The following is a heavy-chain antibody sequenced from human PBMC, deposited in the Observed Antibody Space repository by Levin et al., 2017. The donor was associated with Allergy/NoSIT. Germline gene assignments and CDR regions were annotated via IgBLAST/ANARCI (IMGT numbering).Heavy chain of an antibody. D-gene: IGHD1-14*01. V-gene: IGHV1-69*13. CDR3: AGRNLPDGNVVYYYYGMDV. CDR2: IIPIFGTA. J-gene: IGHJ6*02. Sequence: ASVKVSCKASGGTFSSYAISWVRQAPGQGLEWMGGIIPIFGTANYAQKFQGRVTITADESTSTAYMELSSLRSEDTAVYYCAGRNLPDGNVVYYYYGMDVWGQGTTVTVSS. CDR1: GGTFSSYA.